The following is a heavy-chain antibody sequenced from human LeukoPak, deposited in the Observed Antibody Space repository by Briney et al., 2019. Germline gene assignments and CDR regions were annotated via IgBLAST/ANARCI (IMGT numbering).Heavy chain of an antibody. D-gene: IGHD4-17*01. CDR3: ARGLDYGDYDDAFDI. J-gene: IGHJ3*02. CDR1: GFTVSSNY. V-gene: IGHV3-66*01. Sequence: GGSLRLSCAASGFTVSSNYMSWVRQAPGKGLEWVSVIYSGGSTYYADSVKGRFTISRDNSKNTLYLQMNSLRAEDTAVYYCARGLDYGDYDDAFDIWGQGTMVTVSS. CDR2: IYSGGST.